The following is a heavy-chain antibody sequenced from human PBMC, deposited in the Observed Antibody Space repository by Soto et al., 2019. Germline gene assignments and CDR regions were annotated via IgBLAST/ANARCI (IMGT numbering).Heavy chain of an antibody. J-gene: IGHJ4*02. Sequence: QVQLQESGPGLVKPSETLSITCTVSVGSISSYYWSWIRQPPGKGLEWIGYLYYSGSTNYNPSLKGRVTISVDTSKNQFSLKLSSVTAADTAVYYCARRWGAAVDYWGQGTLVTVSS. CDR1: VGSISSYY. D-gene: IGHD1-26*01. V-gene: IGHV4-59*08. CDR3: ARRWGAAVDY. CDR2: LYYSGST.